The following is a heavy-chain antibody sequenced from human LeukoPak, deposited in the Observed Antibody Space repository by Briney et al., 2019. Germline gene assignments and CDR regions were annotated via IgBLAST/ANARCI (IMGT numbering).Heavy chain of an antibody. CDR2: ISGSGGST. CDR3: AKDNAHDSSRYSVLDY. CDR1: GFTFSSYA. V-gene: IGHV3-23*01. D-gene: IGHD3-22*01. J-gene: IGHJ4*02. Sequence: GGSLRLSCAASGFTFSSYAMSWVRQAPGKGLEWVSAISGSGGSTYYADSVKGRFTISRDNSMNTLYLQMNSLRAEDTAVYYCAKDNAHDSSRYSVLDYWGQGTLVTVSS.